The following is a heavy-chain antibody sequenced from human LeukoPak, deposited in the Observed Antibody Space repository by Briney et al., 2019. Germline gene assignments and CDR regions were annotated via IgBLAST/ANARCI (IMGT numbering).Heavy chain of an antibody. CDR3: ASLSRKGFDY. V-gene: IGHV4-4*02. Sequence: SETLSLTCAVSGGSISSTNWWSWVRQPPGKGLEWIGEIHHSGCTNYNPSLKSRVTISVDNSKNQFSLELNFATAADTAVYYCASLSRKGFDYWGQGTLVTVSA. D-gene: IGHD3-3*02. CDR2: IHHSGCT. CDR1: GGSISSTNW. J-gene: IGHJ4*02.